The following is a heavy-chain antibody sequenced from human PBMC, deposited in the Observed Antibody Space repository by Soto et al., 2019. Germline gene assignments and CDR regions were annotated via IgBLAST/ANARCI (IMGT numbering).Heavy chain of an antibody. CDR2: IYRTGST. V-gene: IGHV4-4*02. Sequence: QVQLQESGPGLVKPSGTLSLTCAVSGGSFTSNNWWTWVRQPPGQGLEWIGEIYRTGSTNYNPSPKSRVTISLDKSENDSSLKVTSLTAADTAVYYCASRDPGTSVDYWGQGTLVTVSS. D-gene: IGHD1-7*01. J-gene: IGHJ4*02. CDR3: ASRDPGTSVDY. CDR1: GGSFTSNNW.